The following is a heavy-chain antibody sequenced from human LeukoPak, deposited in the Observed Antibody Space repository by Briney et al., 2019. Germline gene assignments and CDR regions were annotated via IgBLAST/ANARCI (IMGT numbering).Heavy chain of an antibody. CDR1: GFTFSSYD. J-gene: IGHJ4*02. CDR3: ARQNTPHGNFDY. V-gene: IGHV3-13*01. Sequence: GGSLRLSCAASGFTFSSYDMHWIRQATGKGLEWVSAIGVAANTFYSGSVKGRFTISRENAKNSLYLLMTSLRAEDTAVYYCARQNTPHGNFDYWGQGILVTVSS. CDR2: IGVAANT. D-gene: IGHD1-26*01.